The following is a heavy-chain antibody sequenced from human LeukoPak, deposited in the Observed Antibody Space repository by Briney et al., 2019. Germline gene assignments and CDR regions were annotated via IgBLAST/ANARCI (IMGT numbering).Heavy chain of an antibody. V-gene: IGHV1-69*13. CDR2: IIPIFGTA. J-gene: IGHJ4*02. Sequence: SVKVSCKASGYTFTSYGISWVRQAPGQGLEWMGGIIPIFGTANYAQKFQGRVTITADESTSTAYMELSSLRSEDTAVYYCARGDSRGDWGQGTLVTVSS. CDR1: GYTFTSYG. D-gene: IGHD3-10*01. CDR3: ARGDSRGD.